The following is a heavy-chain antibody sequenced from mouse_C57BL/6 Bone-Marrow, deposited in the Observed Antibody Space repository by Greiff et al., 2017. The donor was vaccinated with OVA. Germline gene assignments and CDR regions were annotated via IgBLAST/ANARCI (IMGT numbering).Heavy chain of an antibody. CDR2: INPSNGGT. CDR1: GYTFTSYW. CDR3: ARGRLRRGYAMDY. Sequence: QVQLQQPGTELVKPGASVKLSCKASGYTFTSYWMHWVKQRPGQGLEWIGNINPSNGGTNYNEKFKIKATLTVDKSSSTAYMQLSSLTSEDSAVYYCARGRLRRGYAMDYWGQGTSVTVSS. V-gene: IGHV1-53*01. D-gene: IGHD2-4*01. J-gene: IGHJ4*01.